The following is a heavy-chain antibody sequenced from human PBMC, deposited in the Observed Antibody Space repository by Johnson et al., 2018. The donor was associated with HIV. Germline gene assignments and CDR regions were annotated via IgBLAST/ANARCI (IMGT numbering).Heavy chain of an antibody. Sequence: QILLVESGGGVVQPGRSLRLSCAASGFTFSSYGMHWVRQAPGKGLEWVAVISYDGSNKYYADSVKGRFTISRDNSKNTLYLQMNSLRAEETAVYYCARAPEVRGIDAFDIWGQGTMVTVS. D-gene: IGHD3-10*01. CDR1: GFTFSSYG. CDR3: ARAPEVRGIDAFDI. J-gene: IGHJ3*02. CDR2: ISYDGSNK. V-gene: IGHV3-30*03.